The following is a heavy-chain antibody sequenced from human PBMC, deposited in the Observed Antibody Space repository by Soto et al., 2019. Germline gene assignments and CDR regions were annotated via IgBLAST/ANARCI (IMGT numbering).Heavy chain of an antibody. CDR1: GGTFSSYA. CDR2: IIPIPGTA. Sequence: QVQLVQSGAEVKKPGSSVKVSCKASGGTFSSYAISWVRQAPGQGLVWMGGIIPIPGTANYAQKFQGRVTITADEPTSKAYMELSSRRSEDTAVYYCARSQGSSTSLEIYYYYYYGMDVWGQGTTVTVSS. V-gene: IGHV1-69*01. D-gene: IGHD2-2*01. CDR3: ARSQGSSTSLEIYYYYYYGMDV. J-gene: IGHJ6*02.